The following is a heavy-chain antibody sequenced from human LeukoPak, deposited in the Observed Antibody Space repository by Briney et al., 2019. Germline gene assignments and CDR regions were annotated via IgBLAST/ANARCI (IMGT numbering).Heavy chain of an antibody. CDR1: GFTFSSYA. J-gene: IGHJ4*02. D-gene: IGHD1-7*01. Sequence: GGSLRLSCAASGFTFSSYAMNWVRQAPGKGLEWVSAISGSGGYTYYADSVKGRLTISRDNSKNTLYLQMNSLRAEDTAVYYCAKXLSNWNYRGGNYWGQGTLVTVSS. V-gene: IGHV3-23*01. CDR2: ISGSGGYT. CDR3: AKXLSNWNYRGGNY.